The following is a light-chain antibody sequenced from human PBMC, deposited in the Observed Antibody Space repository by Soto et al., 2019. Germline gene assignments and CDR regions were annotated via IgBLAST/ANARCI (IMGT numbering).Light chain of an antibody. V-gene: IGKV3-20*01. Sequence: EIVLTQSPGTLSLSQGERATLSCRASQSVSSSYLAWYQHKPGQAPRLLIYGASTRATGIPDRFSGSGSGTYFTLSISRLEPEDFAVYFCQQFGSPFTFGPGTKVDLK. CDR3: QQFGSPFT. CDR2: GAS. CDR1: QSVSSSY. J-gene: IGKJ3*01.